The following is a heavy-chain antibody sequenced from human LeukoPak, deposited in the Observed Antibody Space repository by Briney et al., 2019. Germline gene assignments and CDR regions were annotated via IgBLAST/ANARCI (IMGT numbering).Heavy chain of an antibody. J-gene: IGHJ4*02. Sequence: ASVKVSCKASGYTFTGYYMHWVRQAPGQGLEWMGWINPNSGGTNYAQKVQGRVTMTRDTSISTAYMELSRLRSDDTAVYYCARDSDDSSGYYYNYWGQGTLVTVSS. CDR2: INPNSGGT. CDR1: GYTFTGYY. CDR3: ARDSDDSSGYYYNY. D-gene: IGHD3-22*01. V-gene: IGHV1-2*02.